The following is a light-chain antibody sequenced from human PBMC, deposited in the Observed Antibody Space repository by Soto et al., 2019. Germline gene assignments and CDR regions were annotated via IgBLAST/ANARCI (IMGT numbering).Light chain of an antibody. V-gene: IGKV1-39*01. CDR2: AAS. J-gene: IGKJ5*01. Sequence: DIQMSQSPSTLYASLGDRVTITCLASQGISTYLNWYQQKPGKAPKLLIYAASSLQSGVPSRFSGSGSGTDFTLTISSLQPEDFATYYCQQSSSFPITFGQGTRLEI. CDR3: QQSSSFPIT. CDR1: QGISTY.